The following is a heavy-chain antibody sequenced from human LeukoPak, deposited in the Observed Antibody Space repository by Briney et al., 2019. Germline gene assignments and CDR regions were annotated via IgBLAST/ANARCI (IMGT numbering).Heavy chain of an antibody. CDR3: AKDNYGGIFAS. CDR1: GFTFSAYG. V-gene: IGHV3-23*01. CDR2: ISDTVRDT. J-gene: IGHJ4*02. Sequence: GGSLRLSCAASGFTFSAYGMSWVRQAPGRGLEWVSHISDTVRDTWYANSVKGRFIISRDNSRDTVYLQMSSLRPEDTALYFCAKDNYGGIFASWGQGTLVTVSS. D-gene: IGHD4-17*01.